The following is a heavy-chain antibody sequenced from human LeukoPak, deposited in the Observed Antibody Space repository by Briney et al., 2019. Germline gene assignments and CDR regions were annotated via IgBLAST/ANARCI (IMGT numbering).Heavy chain of an antibody. Sequence: SETLSLTCTVSGGSISSYYWSWIRKPPGQGLEWSGYIYYSGSTNYNPTLKSRVTISVDTSKNQFSLKLSSVTAADTAVYYCARLDDFWSPFDPWGQGTLVTVSS. CDR3: ARLDDFWSPFDP. D-gene: IGHD3-3*01. J-gene: IGHJ5*02. CDR1: GGSISSYY. V-gene: IGHV4-59*08. CDR2: IYYSGST.